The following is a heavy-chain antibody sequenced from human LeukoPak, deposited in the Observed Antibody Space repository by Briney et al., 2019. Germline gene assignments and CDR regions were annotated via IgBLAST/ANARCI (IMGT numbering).Heavy chain of an antibody. J-gene: IGHJ4*02. CDR2: ISGSGGST. V-gene: IGHV3-23*01. CDR3: AKDHTIQLWFGSTYYFDY. CDR1: GFTFSSYA. Sequence: GGSLRLSCAASGFTFSSYAMSWVRQAPGKGLEWVSAISGSGGSTYYADSVKGRFTISRDNSKNTLYLQMNSLRAEDTAVYYCAKDHTIQLWFGSTYYFDYWGQGTLVTVSS. D-gene: IGHD5-18*01.